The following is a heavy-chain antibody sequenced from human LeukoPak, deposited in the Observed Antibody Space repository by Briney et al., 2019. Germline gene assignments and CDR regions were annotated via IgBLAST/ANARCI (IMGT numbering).Heavy chain of an antibody. CDR3: VIMITFGGVGY. CDR2: IKQDGSEK. CDR1: GFTFSRYW. V-gene: IGHV3-7*01. J-gene: IGHJ4*02. Sequence: PGGSLRLSCAASGFTFSRYWMSWVRQAPGKGLEWVANIKQDGSEKYYVDSVKGRFTISRDNSKNTLYLQMNSLGAEDTAVYYCVIMITFGGVGYWGQGTLVTVSS. D-gene: IGHD3-16*01.